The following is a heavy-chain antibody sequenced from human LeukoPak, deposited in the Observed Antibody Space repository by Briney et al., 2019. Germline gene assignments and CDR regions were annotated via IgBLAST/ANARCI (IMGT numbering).Heavy chain of an antibody. CDR2: IRYDGSNK. D-gene: IGHD3-22*01. CDR3: AKWATRYDSSGYYYASNY. CDR1: GFTFSSYW. Sequence: PGGSLRLSCAASGFTFSSYWMHWVRQAPGKGLEWVAFIRYDGSNKYYADSVKGRFTISRDNSKNTLYLQMNSLRAEDTAVYYCAKWATRYDSSGYYYASNYWGQGTLVTVSS. V-gene: IGHV3-30*02. J-gene: IGHJ4*02.